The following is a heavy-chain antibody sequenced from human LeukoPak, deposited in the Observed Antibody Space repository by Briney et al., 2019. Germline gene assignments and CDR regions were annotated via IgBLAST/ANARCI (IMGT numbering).Heavy chain of an antibody. CDR1: GFTFSDYY. J-gene: IGHJ3*02. V-gene: IGHV3-11*01. Sequence: GGSLRLSCAASGFTFSDYYMSWIRQAPGKGLEWVSYISSSGSTIYYADSVKGRFTISRDNAKNSLYLQMNSLRAEDTAVYYCARDGVVIPENDAFDIWGQGTMVTVSS. CDR2: ISSSGSTI. CDR3: ARDGVVIPENDAFDI. D-gene: IGHD3-22*01.